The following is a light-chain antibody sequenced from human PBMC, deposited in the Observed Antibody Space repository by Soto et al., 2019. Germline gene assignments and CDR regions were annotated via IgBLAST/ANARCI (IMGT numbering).Light chain of an antibody. CDR1: NSDVGGYDY. Sequence: QSALTQPASVSGSPGQSITISCTGTNSDVGGYDYVSWYQHYPGKAPKLLIYQVNNRPSGVSSRFSGSKSGNTASLTFSGLQAEDEADYYCSSLTSRHTWVFGGGTKLTVL. CDR3: SSLTSRHTWV. J-gene: IGLJ3*02. CDR2: QVN. V-gene: IGLV2-14*01.